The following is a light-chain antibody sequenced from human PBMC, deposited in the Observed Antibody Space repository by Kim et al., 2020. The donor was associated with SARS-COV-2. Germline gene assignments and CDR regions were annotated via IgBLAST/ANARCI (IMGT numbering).Light chain of an antibody. Sequence: IDWKTRSWGTFRSQLQSQVGWYPHKAGQPPRISLTLVTDLQFGVPDRFSGSGSGTDFTLTISGLQAEDVAVYYCQQHYSTPWTFGQGTKVDIK. CDR3: QQHYSTPWT. CDR2: LVT. CDR1: SWGTFRSQLQSQ. V-gene: IGKV4-1*01. J-gene: IGKJ1*01.